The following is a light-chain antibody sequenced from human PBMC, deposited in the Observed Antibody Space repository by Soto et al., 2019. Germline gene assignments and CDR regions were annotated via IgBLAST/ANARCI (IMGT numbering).Light chain of an antibody. J-gene: IGKJ5*01. CDR3: QQYNSYLIT. CDR2: DAS. Sequence: DIQMTQSPSTLSASVGDRVTITCRASQSISSWLAWYQQKPGKAPKLLIYDASSLESGVPSGFSGSGSGTEFTLTISSLQPDDFATYYCQQYNSYLITFGQGTRLEIK. V-gene: IGKV1-5*01. CDR1: QSISSW.